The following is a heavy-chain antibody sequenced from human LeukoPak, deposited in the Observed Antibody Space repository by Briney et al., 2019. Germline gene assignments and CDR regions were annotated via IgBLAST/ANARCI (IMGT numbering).Heavy chain of an antibody. CDR3: ARAPGSLDFDY. V-gene: IGHV4-31*03. Sequence: PSQTLSLTCTVSGGSISSGGYYWSWIRQHPGKGREGIGNIYYSGSTYSTPSLKSRVTISVDTSKNQFSLKLSSVTAADMAVYYCARAPGSLDFDYWGQGTLVTVSS. J-gene: IGHJ4*02. CDR1: GGSISSGGYY. CDR2: IYYSGST. D-gene: IGHD7-27*01.